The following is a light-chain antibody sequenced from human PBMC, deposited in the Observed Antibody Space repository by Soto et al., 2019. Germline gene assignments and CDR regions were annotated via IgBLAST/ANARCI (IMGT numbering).Light chain of an antibody. CDR3: QHHGSSSSIT. CDR1: QSVSSY. V-gene: IGKV3-20*01. J-gene: IGKJ5*01. Sequence: EIVLTQSPANMALSPCESATRSCRASQSVSSYLAWYQQKPGQAPTLLIYGATNRATGISDRFTGSGSGTDFILTITRVEPEDFAVYSCQHHGSSSSITFGQGTRLEIK. CDR2: GAT.